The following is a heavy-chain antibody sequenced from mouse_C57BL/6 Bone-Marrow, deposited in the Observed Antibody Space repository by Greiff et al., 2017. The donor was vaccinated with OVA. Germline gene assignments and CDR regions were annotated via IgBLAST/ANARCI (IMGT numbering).Heavy chain of an antibody. CDR1: GYSFTGYY. CDR3: ARGKDYYYGSSYDYYAMDY. CDR2: LNPSTGGT. V-gene: IGHV1-42*01. Sequence: EVKLQESGPELVKPGASVKISCKASGYSFTGYYMNWVKQSPEKSLEWIGELNPSTGGTTYNQKLKAQATLTVDKSSSTAYMQLKSLTSEDSAVYYCARGKDYYYGSSYDYYAMDYWGQGTSVTVSS. J-gene: IGHJ4*01. D-gene: IGHD1-1*01.